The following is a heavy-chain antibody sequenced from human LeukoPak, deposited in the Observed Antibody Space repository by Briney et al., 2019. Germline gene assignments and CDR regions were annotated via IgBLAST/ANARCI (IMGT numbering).Heavy chain of an antibody. D-gene: IGHD4-11*01. CDR2: ISPRSETK. J-gene: IGHJ4*02. CDR1: GFTFRNHG. V-gene: IGHV3-48*01. CDR3: ARVEGPTVNTMYYDL. Sequence: GGSLRLSCVASGFTFRNHGMVWVRQAPGKGLEWLSYISPRSETKNYADSVKDRFTISRDDAENSVYLHMNSLRAEDTAVYYCARVEGPTVNTMYYDLWGQGTLVTVSS.